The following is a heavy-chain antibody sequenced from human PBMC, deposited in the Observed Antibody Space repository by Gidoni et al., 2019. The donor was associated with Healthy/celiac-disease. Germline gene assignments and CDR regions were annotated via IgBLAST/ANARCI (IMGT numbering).Heavy chain of an antibody. V-gene: IGHV3-48*01. CDR3: ARPVYRHYYYYMDV. Sequence: EVQLVESGGGLVQPGGSLRLSCAASGFPFSSYSMNWVRQDPGKGLEWVSYISSSSSTIYYADSVKGRFTISRDNAKNSLYLQMNSLRAEDTAVYYCARPVYRHYYYYMDVWGKGTTVTVSS. CDR1: GFPFSSYS. J-gene: IGHJ6*03. D-gene: IGHD4-4*01. CDR2: ISSSSSTI.